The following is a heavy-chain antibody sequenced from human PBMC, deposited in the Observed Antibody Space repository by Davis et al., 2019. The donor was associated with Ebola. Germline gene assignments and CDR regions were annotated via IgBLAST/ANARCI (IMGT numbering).Heavy chain of an antibody. CDR1: GGSISSSSYY. CDR3: ARPRYYVSGNFDY. D-gene: IGHD3-10*01. CDR2: IYYSGSP. V-gene: IGHV4-39*01. Sequence: SETLSLTCTVSGGSISSSSYYWGWIRQPPGKGLEWIGSIYYSGSPYYNPFLKSRVTISVDTSKNQSSLELRSVTAADTAVYYCARPRYYVSGNFDYWGQGTLVTVSS. J-gene: IGHJ4*02.